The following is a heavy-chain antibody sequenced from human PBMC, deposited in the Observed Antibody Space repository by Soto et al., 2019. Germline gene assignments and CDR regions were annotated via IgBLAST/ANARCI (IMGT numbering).Heavy chain of an antibody. CDR1: CGSFRGYY. V-gene: IGHV4-34*01. Sequence: QVQLQQWGAGLLKPSETLSLTCAVYCGSFRGYYWSWIRQPPGKGLEWIGEINHSGSTNYNPSLKSRVTMSVDTSKNQFSLKLSSVTAADTAVYYCARTSKFDCWGQGTQVTVSS. CDR3: ARTSKFDC. J-gene: IGHJ4*02. CDR2: INHSGST. D-gene: IGHD6-6*01.